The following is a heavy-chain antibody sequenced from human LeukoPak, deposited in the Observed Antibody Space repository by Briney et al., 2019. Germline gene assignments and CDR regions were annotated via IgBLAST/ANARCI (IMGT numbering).Heavy chain of an antibody. CDR1: GFAFSTYA. CDR2: IKSKTDGGTP. J-gene: IGHJ4*02. Sequence: GGSLRLSCAASGFAFSTYAMSWVRQAPGKGLEWVGRIKSKTDGGTPDYAAPVKGRFTISRDDSKNTLYLQMNSLKTEDTAVYYCTGVSRSSWYDYWGQGTLVTVSS. D-gene: IGHD6-13*01. CDR3: TGVSRSSWYDY. V-gene: IGHV3-15*01.